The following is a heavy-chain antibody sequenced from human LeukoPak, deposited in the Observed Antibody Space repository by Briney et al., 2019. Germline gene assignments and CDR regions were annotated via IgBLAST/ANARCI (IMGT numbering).Heavy chain of an antibody. CDR2: IYYSGSA. V-gene: IGHV4-59*01. J-gene: IGHJ4*02. D-gene: IGHD6-19*01. CDR1: GGSFSGYY. CDR3: ARGPRGGSGWYSIDY. Sequence: NPSETLSLTCAVYGGSFSGYYWSWIRQPPGKGLEWIGYIYYSGSANYNPSLKSRVTISVDTSKNQFSLKLSSVTAADTAVYYCARGPRGGSGWYSIDYWGQGTLVTVSS.